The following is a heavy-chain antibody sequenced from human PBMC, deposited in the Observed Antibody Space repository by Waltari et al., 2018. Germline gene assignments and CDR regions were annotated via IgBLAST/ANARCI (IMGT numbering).Heavy chain of an antibody. D-gene: IGHD6-13*01. J-gene: IGHJ4*02. CDR1: GGTFSSYA. V-gene: IGHV1-69*13. Sequence: QVQLVQSGAEVKKPGSSVKASCKASGGTFSSYALSWVRQAPGQGLEWMGGIIPIFGTANYAQKFQGRVTITADESTSTAYMELSSLRSEDTAVYYCARVEIAADPYYFDYWGQGTLVTVSS. CDR2: IIPIFGTA. CDR3: ARVEIAADPYYFDY.